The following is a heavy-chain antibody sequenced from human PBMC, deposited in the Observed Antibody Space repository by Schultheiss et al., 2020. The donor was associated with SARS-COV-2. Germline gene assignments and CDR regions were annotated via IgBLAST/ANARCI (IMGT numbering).Heavy chain of an antibody. V-gene: IGHV4-59*12. CDR1: GGSISSYY. Sequence: SETLSLTCTVSGGSISSYYWSWIRQPPGKGLEWIGYIYYSGSTNYNPSLKSRVTISVDTSKNQFSLKLSSVTAADTAVYYCARGRCRSRTSCSHYYYYGLDVWGQGTTVTVSS. CDR2: IYYSGST. J-gene: IGHJ6*02. D-gene: IGHD2-2*01. CDR3: ARGRCRSRTSCSHYYYYGLDV.